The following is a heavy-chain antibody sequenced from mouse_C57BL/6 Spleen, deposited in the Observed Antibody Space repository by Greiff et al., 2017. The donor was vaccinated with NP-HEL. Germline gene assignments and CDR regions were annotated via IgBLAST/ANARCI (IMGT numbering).Heavy chain of an antibody. Sequence: VQLQQSGAELVMPGASVKLSCKASGYTFTSYWMHWVKQRPGQGLEWIGEIDPSDSYTNYNQKFKGKSTLTVDKSSRPAYMQLSSLASEDSAVYYCARDDYVGGPYAMDYWGQGTSVTVSS. D-gene: IGHD2-4*01. CDR3: ARDDYVGGPYAMDY. CDR1: GYTFTSYW. J-gene: IGHJ4*01. V-gene: IGHV1-69*01. CDR2: IDPSDSYT.